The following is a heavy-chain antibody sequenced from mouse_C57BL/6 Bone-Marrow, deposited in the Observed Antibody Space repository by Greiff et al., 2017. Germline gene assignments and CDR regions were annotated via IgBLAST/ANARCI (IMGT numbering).Heavy chain of an antibody. CDR3: ARVDY. V-gene: IGHV5-17*01. CDR2: ISIGSGNN. CDR1: GFTFSDYG. Sequence: EVKLVESGGGLAKPGGSLKLSCAASGFTFSDYGMRWVRQAPEKGLEWVANISIGSGNNYYADKVKGRFTISRDNAKNTLFLQMTSLRSEYTAMYYCARVDYCCQGPSATLSS. J-gene: IGHJ4*01.